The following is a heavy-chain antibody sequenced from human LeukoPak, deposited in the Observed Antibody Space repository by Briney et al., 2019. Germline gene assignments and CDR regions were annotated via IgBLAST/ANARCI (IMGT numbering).Heavy chain of an antibody. D-gene: IGHD6-13*01. V-gene: IGHV4-59*08. CDR1: GGSISSYY. J-gene: IGHJ5*02. CDR3: ARHRRIAAAGNWFDR. CDR2: IYYSGST. Sequence: PSETLSLTCTVSGGSISSYYWSWIRQPPGKGLEWIGYIYYSGSTNYNPSLTSRVTISVDTSKNQFSLKLSSVTAADTAVYYCARHRRIAAAGNWFDRWGQGTLVSVSS.